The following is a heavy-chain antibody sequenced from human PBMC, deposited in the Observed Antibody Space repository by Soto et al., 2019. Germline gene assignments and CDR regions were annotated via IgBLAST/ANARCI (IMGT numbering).Heavy chain of an antibody. V-gene: IGHV4-39*01. Sequence: PWETLSRTWIFAGGSINSTSYNRGWIRQPPGRGLEWSGTSYYSVTTRYHQSRKRRINISADPSKNPVSLTLTSVTAADTAVYYCARQGPYWGQGALVTVSS. J-gene: IGHJ4*02. CDR1: GGSINSTSYN. CDR3: ARQGPY. CDR2: SYYSVTT.